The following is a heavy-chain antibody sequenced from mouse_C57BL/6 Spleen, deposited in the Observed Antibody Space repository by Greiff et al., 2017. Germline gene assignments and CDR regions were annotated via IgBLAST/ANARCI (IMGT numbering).Heavy chain of an antibody. CDR3: ARRITTVVGGFDY. J-gene: IGHJ2*01. V-gene: IGHV1-85*01. Sequence: VQLKESGPELVKPGASVKLSCKASGYTFTSYDINWVKQRPGQGLEWIGWIYPRDGSTKYNEKFKGKATLTVDTSSSTAYMELHSLTSEDSAVYFCARRITTVVGGFDYWGQGTTLTVSS. CDR2: IYPRDGST. D-gene: IGHD1-1*01. CDR1: GYTFTSYD.